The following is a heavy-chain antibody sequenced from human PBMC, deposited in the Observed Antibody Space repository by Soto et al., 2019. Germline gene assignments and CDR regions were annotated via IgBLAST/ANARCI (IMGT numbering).Heavy chain of an antibody. Sequence: QVQLVQSGAEVKKPGASVKVSCKASGFTFTSYAMHWVRQAPGQRLEWMGWSNAGNGNTKYSQRFQGRVNITRDTSASRDYMGLSSLRAEDTAVYYGAREGTHYWGQGTLVTVSS. CDR1: GFTFTSYA. J-gene: IGHJ4*02. CDR2: SNAGNGNT. CDR3: AREGTHY. V-gene: IGHV1-3*01. D-gene: IGHD1-1*01.